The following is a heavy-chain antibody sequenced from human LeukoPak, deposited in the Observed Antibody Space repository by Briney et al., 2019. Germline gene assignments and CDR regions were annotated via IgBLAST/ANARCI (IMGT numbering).Heavy chain of an antibody. J-gene: IGHJ4*02. D-gene: IGHD6-19*01. CDR2: ISISSSYK. CDR3: ASSPSSSGPEY. CDR1: GLTFSSYS. Sequence: GVSLRLSCAASGLTFSSYSRNWVPQAPGKGWEGGFSISISSSYKYYADPVTGRFTISPDNAKNSLYLQMNSLRAEDTAVYYCASSPSSSGPEYWGQGTLVTVSS. V-gene: IGHV3-21*01.